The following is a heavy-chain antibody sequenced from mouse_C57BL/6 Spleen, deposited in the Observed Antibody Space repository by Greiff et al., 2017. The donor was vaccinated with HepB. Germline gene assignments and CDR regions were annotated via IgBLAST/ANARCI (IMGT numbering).Heavy chain of an antibody. D-gene: IGHD1-1*01. CDR2: IYPGDGDT. CDR3: ARSGYYGSSPYAMDY. V-gene: IGHV1-82*01. CDR1: GYAFSSSW. J-gene: IGHJ4*01. Sequence: QVQLKESGPELVKPGASVKISCKASGYAFSSSWMNWVKQRPGKGLEWIGRIYPGDGDTNYNGKFKGKATLTADKSSSTAYMQLSSLTSEDSAVYFCARSGYYGSSPYAMDYRGQGTSVTVSS.